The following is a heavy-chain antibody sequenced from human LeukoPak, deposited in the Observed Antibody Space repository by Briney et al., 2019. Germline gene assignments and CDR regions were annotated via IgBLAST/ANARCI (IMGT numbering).Heavy chain of an antibody. CDR3: ARVLEMATISLGYFDL. D-gene: IGHD5-24*01. V-gene: IGHV4-59*01. J-gene: IGHJ2*01. CDR1: GGSISSDY. CDR2: IYYSGST. Sequence: PSETLSLTCTVSGGSISSDYWSWIRQPPGKGLEWIGYIYYSGSTNYNPSLKSRVTISVDTSKNQFSLKLSSVTAADTAVYYCARVLEMATISLGYFDLWGRGTLVTVSS.